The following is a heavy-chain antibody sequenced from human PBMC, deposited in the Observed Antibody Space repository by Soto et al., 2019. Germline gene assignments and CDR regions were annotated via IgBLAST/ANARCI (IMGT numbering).Heavy chain of an antibody. Sequence: EVQLVESGGGLVQPGRSLRLSCVASGFTFHDYGMHWVRQTPGKGLEWVSGISWNSGNFDYADSVKGRFTISRDNAKNSLYLQMTSLRGVDTALYYCANDYVVTAMLFRYVLDVWCLGNTFTVTS. D-gene: IGHD5-18*01. CDR3: ANDYVVTAMLFRYVLDV. CDR1: GFTFHDYG. V-gene: IGHV3-9*01. CDR2: ISWNSGNF. J-gene: IGHJ6*02.